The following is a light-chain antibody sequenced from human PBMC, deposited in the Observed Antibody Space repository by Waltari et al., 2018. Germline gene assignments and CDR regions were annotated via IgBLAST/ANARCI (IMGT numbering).Light chain of an antibody. CDR2: KAS. CDR3: QQYRNLWT. J-gene: IGKJ1*01. Sequence: DIQMTQSPSPLSASVGARVTITCRASQSLSNWLAWYQQKPGKAPKVLIYKASTLERGVPSRFSGSGSGTEFTLTISSLQPYDFATDYCQQYRNLWTFGQGTKVEIK. CDR1: QSLSNW. V-gene: IGKV1-5*03.